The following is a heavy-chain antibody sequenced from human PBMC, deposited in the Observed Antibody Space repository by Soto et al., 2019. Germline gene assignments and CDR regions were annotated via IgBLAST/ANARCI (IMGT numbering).Heavy chain of an antibody. CDR3: ARLEGLATISYYFDY. J-gene: IGHJ4*02. CDR2: IYYSGST. CDR1: GGSIRSGGYY. V-gene: IGHV4-39*01. Sequence: SETLSLTCTVSGGSIRSGGYYWSWIRQHPGKGLEWIGNIYYSGSTYYNPSLESRVTISVDKSKNQFSLKVISVTAADTAVYYCARLEGLATISYYFDYWGQGTLVTVSS. D-gene: IGHD3-9*01.